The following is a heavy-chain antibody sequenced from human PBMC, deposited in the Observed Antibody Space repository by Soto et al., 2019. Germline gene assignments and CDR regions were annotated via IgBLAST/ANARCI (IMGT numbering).Heavy chain of an antibody. CDR1: GGTFSSYA. Sequence: SVKVSCKASGGTFSSYAISWVRQAPGQGLEWMGGIIPIFGTANYAQKFQGRVTITADESTSTAYMELSSLRSEDTAVYYCARGQEYSYGYYYYGMDVWGQGTTVTVSS. J-gene: IGHJ6*02. D-gene: IGHD5-18*01. V-gene: IGHV1-69*13. CDR2: IIPIFGTA. CDR3: ARGQEYSYGYYYYGMDV.